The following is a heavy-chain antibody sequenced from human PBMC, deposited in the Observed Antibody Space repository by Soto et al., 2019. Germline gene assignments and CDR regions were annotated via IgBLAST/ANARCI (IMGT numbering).Heavy chain of an antibody. D-gene: IGHD5-12*01. V-gene: IGHV3-48*03. CDR1: GFTFSSYE. CDR2: ISSSGSTI. J-gene: IGHJ4*02. CDR3: ARSDTVAAKGFDY. Sequence: EVQLVESGGGLVQPGGSLRLSCAASGFTFSSYEMNWVRQAPGKGLEWVSYISSSGSTIYYADSVKGRFTISRDNAKNSLYLQMNSLRAEDTAVYYCARSDTVAAKGFDYWGQGTLATVSS.